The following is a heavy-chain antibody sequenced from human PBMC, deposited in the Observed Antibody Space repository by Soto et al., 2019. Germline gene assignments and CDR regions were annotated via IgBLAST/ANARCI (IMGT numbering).Heavy chain of an antibody. CDR1: GGSISSSNW. Sequence: QVQLQESGPGLVKPSGTLSLTCGVSGGSISSSNWWSWVRQSPGKGLEWIGEIYQSGSTNYNPTLPSRVTASVDDSKDQFSLQLWSVTAAATAVYYCASAAGLLTYYYYMDVWGKGTTVTVSS. CDR3: ASAAGLLTYYYYMDV. D-gene: IGHD6-19*01. CDR2: IYQSGST. J-gene: IGHJ6*03. V-gene: IGHV4-4*02.